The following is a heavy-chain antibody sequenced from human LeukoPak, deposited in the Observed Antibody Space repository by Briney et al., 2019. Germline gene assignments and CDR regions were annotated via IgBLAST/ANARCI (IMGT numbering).Heavy chain of an antibody. CDR1: GGSFSSYY. CDR2: IFYSGTT. V-gene: IGHV4-59*01. Sequence: SESLSLTCTVSGGSFSSYYWSWIRQAPGKGLEWIGFIFYSGTTNYNPSLKSRVTISVDTSKNQFSLKLSSVTAADTAVYYCARGGWNKFDYWGQGTLVTVSS. J-gene: IGHJ4*02. CDR3: ARGGWNKFDY. D-gene: IGHD3-22*01.